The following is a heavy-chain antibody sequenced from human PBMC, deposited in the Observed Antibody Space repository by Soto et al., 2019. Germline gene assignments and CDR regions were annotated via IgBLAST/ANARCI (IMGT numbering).Heavy chain of an antibody. CDR3: AREPTPTTVTYGMDV. D-gene: IGHD4-4*01. V-gene: IGHV1-69*12. CDR1: GGTFSSYA. J-gene: IGHJ6*02. Sequence: QVQLVQSGAEVKKPGSSVKVSCKASGGTFSSYAISWVRQAPGQGLEWMGGIIPIFGTANYAQKFQGRVTIXXDXSXNTAYMELSSLRSEDTAVYYCAREPTPTTVTYGMDVWGQGTTVTVSS. CDR2: IIPIFGTA.